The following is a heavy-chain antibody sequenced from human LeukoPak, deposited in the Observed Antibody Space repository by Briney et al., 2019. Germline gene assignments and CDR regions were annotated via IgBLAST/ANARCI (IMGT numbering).Heavy chain of an antibody. V-gene: IGHV4-39*07. D-gene: IGHD3-3*01. CDR3: ARGSGDFWSGYYTTVANDY. Sequence: SXXLSLTCTVSGGSISSSSYYWGWSRQPRGKGVEWIGRINYSGSTYYNPSLKSRVTISVDTSKNQFSLKLSSVTAADTAVYYCARGSGDFWSGYYTTVANDYWGQGTLVTVSS. J-gene: IGHJ4*02. CDR2: INYSGST. CDR1: GGSISSSSYY.